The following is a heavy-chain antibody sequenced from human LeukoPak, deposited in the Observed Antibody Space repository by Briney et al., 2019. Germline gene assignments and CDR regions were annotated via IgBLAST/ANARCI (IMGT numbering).Heavy chain of an antibody. D-gene: IGHD2-2*01. CDR2: IYSGGST. CDR3: ARDPVPAATGDY. Sequence: TGGSLRLSCAASGFTVSSNYMSWVRQAPGKGMEWVSVIYSGGSTYYADSVKGRFTISRDNSKNTLYLQMNSLRAEDTAVYYCARDPVPAATGDYWGQGTLVTVSS. V-gene: IGHV3-66*01. J-gene: IGHJ4*02. CDR1: GFTVSSNY.